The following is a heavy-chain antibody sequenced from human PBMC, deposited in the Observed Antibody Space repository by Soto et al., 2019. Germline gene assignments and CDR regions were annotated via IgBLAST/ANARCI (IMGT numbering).Heavy chain of an antibody. V-gene: IGHV3-15*01. D-gene: IGHD4-17*01. CDR3: TTGDDYGDYGSAFDI. CDR1: GFTFSNAW. Sequence: EVQLVESGGGLVKPGGSLRLSCAASGFTFSNAWMSWVRQAPGKGLEWVGRIKSKTDGGTTDYAAPVKGRFTISRDDSKNTLYLQMNSLKTEDTAVYYCTTGDDYGDYGSAFDIWGQGTMVTVSS. J-gene: IGHJ3*02. CDR2: IKSKTDGGTT.